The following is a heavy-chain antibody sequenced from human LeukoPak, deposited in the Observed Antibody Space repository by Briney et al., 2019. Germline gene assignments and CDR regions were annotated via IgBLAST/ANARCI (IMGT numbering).Heavy chain of an antibody. V-gene: IGHV3-66*02. Sequence: PGGSLRLSCVASGFSVNSKYMSWVRQAPGKGLEWVSVLFSGGSTHYVDSVRGRFTISRDESKNTLFLQMSSLRVEDTAVYYCVRSTLDAFDLWGQGTMVTVSS. J-gene: IGHJ3*01. CDR3: VRSTLDAFDL. CDR1: GFSVNSKY. D-gene: IGHD1-1*01. CDR2: LFSGGST.